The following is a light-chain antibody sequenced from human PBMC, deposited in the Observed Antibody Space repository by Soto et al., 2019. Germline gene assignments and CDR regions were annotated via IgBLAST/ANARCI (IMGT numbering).Light chain of an antibody. J-gene: IGKJ3*01. CDR2: DAS. Sequence: DIPMTQSPSTLSASVGDRVTITCRASQSISSWLAWYQQKPGKAPKLLIYDASSLESGVPSRFSGSGSGTEFTLTISSLQPDDFATYYCQQYNSYSHTFGPGTKVDIK. CDR1: QSISSW. V-gene: IGKV1-5*01. CDR3: QQYNSYSHT.